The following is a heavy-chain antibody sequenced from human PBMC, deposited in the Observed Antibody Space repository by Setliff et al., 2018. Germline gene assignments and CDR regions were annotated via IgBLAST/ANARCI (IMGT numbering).Heavy chain of an antibody. CDR3: ERLVRYCTTTTCQRTSGDDF. CDR1: GYTFSDYG. CDR2: ISPHTGNT. J-gene: IGHJ4*02. D-gene: IGHD2-2*01. V-gene: IGHV1-18*01. Sequence: GASVKVSCKASGYTFSDYGISWVRQAPGQGLEWMGRISPHTGNTFYAPQFQGRVIMTTDTSTNTAYMDLRSLRSDDTAVYYCERLVRYCTTTTCQRTSGDDFWGQGTLVTVSS.